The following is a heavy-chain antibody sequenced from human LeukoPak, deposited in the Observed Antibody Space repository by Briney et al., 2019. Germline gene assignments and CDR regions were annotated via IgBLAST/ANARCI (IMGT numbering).Heavy chain of an antibody. CDR1: GGSISSGDYY. CDR3: ARDPRSLLWFGPLDY. J-gene: IGHJ4*02. V-gene: IGHV4-61*08. Sequence: SETLSLTCTVSGGSISSGDYYWSWIRQPPGKGLEWIGYIYYSGGTNYNPSLKSRVTISVDTSKNQFSLKLSSVTAADTAVYYCARDPRSLLWFGPLDYWGQGTLVTVSS. CDR2: IYYSGGT. D-gene: IGHD3-10*01.